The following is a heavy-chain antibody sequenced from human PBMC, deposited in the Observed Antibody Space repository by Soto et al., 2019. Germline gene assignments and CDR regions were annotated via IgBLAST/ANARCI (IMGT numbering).Heavy chain of an antibody. J-gene: IGHJ5*02. CDR2: INNSGST. CDR3: AREYSSGWHTWFDP. D-gene: IGHD6-19*01. CDR1: GGSLSSFY. V-gene: IGHV4-59*08. Sequence: QVQLQESGPGLVKPSETPSLTCTVSGGSLSSFYWSWIRQPPGKGLEWIGYINNSGSTKYNPNLKIRVTISVLRSKNQFSLKLSSVTAADTAVYSCAREYSSGWHTWFDPWGQGTLVTVSS.